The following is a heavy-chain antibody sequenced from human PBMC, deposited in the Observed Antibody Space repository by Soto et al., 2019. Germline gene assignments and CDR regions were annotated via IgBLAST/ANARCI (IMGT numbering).Heavy chain of an antibody. CDR3: ARAPRSQGYYYYGMDV. V-gene: IGHV1-3*01. Sequence: ASVKVSCKASGYIFSYYAIHCVRQAPGQRLEWMGWINAGNGDTKYSQKFQGRVTITRDTSASTAYMELSSLRSEDTAVYYCARAPRSQGYYYYGMDVWGQGTTVTVSS. CDR2: INAGNGDT. J-gene: IGHJ6*02. CDR1: GYIFSYYA.